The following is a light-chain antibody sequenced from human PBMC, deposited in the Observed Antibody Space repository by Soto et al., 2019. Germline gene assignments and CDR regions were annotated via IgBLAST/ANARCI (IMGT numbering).Light chain of an antibody. Sequence: EIVLTQSPATLSLSPGERATLSCRASQSVSSYLAWYQQKPGQAPRLLIYDASNRATVIPARFSGSGSGTDFTLTISSLEPEDFAVYYCQQRSNWPRTFGQGTQVEIK. CDR1: QSVSSY. CDR2: DAS. V-gene: IGKV3-11*01. CDR3: QQRSNWPRT. J-gene: IGKJ1*01.